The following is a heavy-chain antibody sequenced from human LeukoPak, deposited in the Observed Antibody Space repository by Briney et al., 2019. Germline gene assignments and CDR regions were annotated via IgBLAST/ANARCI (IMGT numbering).Heavy chain of an antibody. V-gene: IGHV1-2*02. CDR1: GYTFTVYY. J-gene: IGHJ4*02. CDR2: INPNSGGT. Sequence: GASVKVSCKASGYTFTVYYVHWGRQAPGQGLEWMGWINPNSGGTNYAQKFQGRVTMTRDTSISTAYMELSRLRSDDTAVYYCARVNVYYDSSGYLAYWGQGTLVTVSS. D-gene: IGHD3-22*01. CDR3: ARVNVYYDSSGYLAY.